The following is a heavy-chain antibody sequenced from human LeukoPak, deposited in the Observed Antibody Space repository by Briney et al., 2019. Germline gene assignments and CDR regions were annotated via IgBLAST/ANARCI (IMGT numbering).Heavy chain of an antibody. CDR1: GFTFSSYA. Sequence: GGSLRLSCEASGFTFSSYAMSWVRQAPGKGLEWVSATSGSGGSTYYADSVKGRFTISRDNSKNTLYLQMNSLRAEDTAVYYCAKLKYGSGWDPFDYWGQGTLVTVSS. D-gene: IGHD6-19*01. CDR2: TSGSGGST. CDR3: AKLKYGSGWDPFDY. V-gene: IGHV3-23*01. J-gene: IGHJ4*02.